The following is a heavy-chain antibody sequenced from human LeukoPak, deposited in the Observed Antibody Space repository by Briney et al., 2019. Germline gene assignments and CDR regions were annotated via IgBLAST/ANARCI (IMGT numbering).Heavy chain of an antibody. CDR1: GFTFDDYA. D-gene: IGHD2-2*02. J-gene: IGHJ6*02. CDR3: ARDSIVVVPAAIPVPYYYYGMDV. V-gene: IGHV3-9*01. CDR2: ISWNSGSI. Sequence: GWSLRLSCAASGFTFDDYAMHWVRQAPGKGLEWVSGISWNSGSIGYADSVKGRFTISRDNAKNSLYLQMNSLRAEDTAVYYCARDSIVVVPAAIPVPYYYYGMDVWGQGTTVTVSS.